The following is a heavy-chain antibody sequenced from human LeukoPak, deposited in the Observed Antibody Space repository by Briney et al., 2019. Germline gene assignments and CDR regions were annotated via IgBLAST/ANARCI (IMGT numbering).Heavy chain of an antibody. Sequence: ASETLSLTCAVYGGSFSGYYWSWIRQPPGKGLEWIGEINHSGSTNYNPSLKSRVTISVDTSKNQFSLKLSSVTAADTAVYYCARVPYYYDGSGVRTWGQGTLVTVSS. CDR3: ARVPYYYDGSGVRT. V-gene: IGHV4-34*01. J-gene: IGHJ5*02. D-gene: IGHD3-22*01. CDR1: GGSFSGYY. CDR2: INHSGST.